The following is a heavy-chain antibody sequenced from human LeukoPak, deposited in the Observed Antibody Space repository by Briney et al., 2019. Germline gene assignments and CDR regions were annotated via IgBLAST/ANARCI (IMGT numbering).Heavy chain of an antibody. CDR1: GGTFSSCA. D-gene: IGHD3-10*01. J-gene: IGHJ5*02. CDR2: IIPIFGTA. CDR3: ARDESIRFGELLSRGFDP. V-gene: IGHV1-69*05. Sequence: ASVKVSCKASGGTFSSCAISWVRQAPGQGLEWMGRIIPIFGTANYAQKFQGRVTITTDESTSTAYMELSSLRSEDTAVYYCARDESIRFGELLSRGFDPWGQGTLVTVSS.